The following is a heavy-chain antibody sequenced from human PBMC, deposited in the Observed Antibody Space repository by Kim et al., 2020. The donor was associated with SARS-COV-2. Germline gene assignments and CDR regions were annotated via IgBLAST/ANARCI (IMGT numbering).Heavy chain of an antibody. CDR1: GYTFTSYA. V-gene: IGHV1-3*01. CDR2: INAGNGNT. D-gene: IGHD6-13*01. Sequence: ASVKVSCKASGYTFTSYAMHWVRQAPGQRLEWMGWINAGNGNTKYSQKFQGRVTITRDTSASTAYMELSSLRSEDTAVYYCARDLHGGAAAGTRYYYYYGMDVWGQGTTVTVSS. J-gene: IGHJ6*02. CDR3: ARDLHGGAAAGTRYYYYYGMDV.